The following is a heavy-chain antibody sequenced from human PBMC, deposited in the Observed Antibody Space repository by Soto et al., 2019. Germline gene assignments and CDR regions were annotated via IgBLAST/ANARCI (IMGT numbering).Heavy chain of an antibody. CDR3: ARDPYYDILTGYPSRAFDI. CDR2: IYYSGST. CDR1: GGSISSSSFH. V-gene: IGHV4-39*07. J-gene: IGHJ3*02. D-gene: IGHD3-9*01. Sequence: PSETLSLTCTVSGGSISSSSFHWGWIRQPPGKGLEWIGSIYYSGSTYYSPSLKSRVTISVDTSKNQFSLKLSSVTAADTAVYYCARDPYYDILTGYPSRAFDIWGQGTMVTVSS.